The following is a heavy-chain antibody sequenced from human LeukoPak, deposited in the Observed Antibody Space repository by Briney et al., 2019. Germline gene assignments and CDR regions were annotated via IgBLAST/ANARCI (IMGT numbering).Heavy chain of an antibody. V-gene: IGHV4-59*01. J-gene: IGHJ6*02. Sequence: PSETLSLTCTVSGGSISSYYWSWIRQPPGKGLEWIGYIYYSGSTNYNPSLKSRVTISVDTSKNQFSLKLSSVTAADTAVYYCARAGLLTGYYDILTGYSGTYGMDVWGQGTTVTVSS. CDR3: ARAGLLTGYYDILTGYSGTYGMDV. CDR1: GGSISSYY. CDR2: IYYSGST. D-gene: IGHD3-9*01.